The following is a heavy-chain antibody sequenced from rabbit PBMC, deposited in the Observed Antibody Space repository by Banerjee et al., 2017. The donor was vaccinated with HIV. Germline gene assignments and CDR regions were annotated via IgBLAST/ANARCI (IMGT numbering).Heavy chain of an antibody. V-gene: IGHV1S40*01. Sequence: QSLEESGGGLVKPGGTLTLTCKASGIDFSSDYFMCWVRQAPGKGLEWIACIYTSSGSTYYANWAKGRFTISKTSSTTVTLQMTSLTAADTATYFCARANYAGGAGYGYWDAFDPWGPGTLVTVS. CDR3: ARANYAGGAGYGYWDAFDP. J-gene: IGHJ2*01. CDR2: IYTSSGST. D-gene: IGHD4-2*01. CDR1: GIDFSSDYF.